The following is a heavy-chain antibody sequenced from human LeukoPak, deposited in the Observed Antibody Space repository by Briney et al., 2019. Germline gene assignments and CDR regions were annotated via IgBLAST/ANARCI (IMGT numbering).Heavy chain of an antibody. CDR1: GGSISSYH. CDR3: ARWVGATDYFDY. CDR2: IYTSGST. J-gene: IGHJ4*02. D-gene: IGHD1-26*01. V-gene: IGHV4-4*07. Sequence: SETLSLTCTVSGGSISSYHWSWIRQPARKGLEWIGRIYTSGSTNYNPSLKSRVTMSVDTSKNQFSLTLNSVTAADTGVYYCARWVGATDYFDYWGQGTLVTVSS.